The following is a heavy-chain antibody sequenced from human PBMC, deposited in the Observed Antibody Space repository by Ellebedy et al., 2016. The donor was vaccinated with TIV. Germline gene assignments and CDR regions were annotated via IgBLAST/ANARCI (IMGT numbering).Heavy chain of an antibody. J-gene: IGHJ4*02. CDR2: IVPILDLA. Sequence: AASVKVSCKASGGTFSNYAFSWVRQAPGHGLEWMGRIVPILDLADYAQKFQGRVTITADKSTSTAYMELSSLRSEDTAVYYCAIWENYYDSSVTEGDWGQGTLVTVSS. V-gene: IGHV1-69*04. D-gene: IGHD3-22*01. CDR1: GGTFSNYA. CDR3: AIWENYYDSSVTEGD.